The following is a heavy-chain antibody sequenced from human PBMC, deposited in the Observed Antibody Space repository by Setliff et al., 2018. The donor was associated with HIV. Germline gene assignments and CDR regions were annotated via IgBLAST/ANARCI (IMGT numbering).Heavy chain of an antibody. J-gene: IGHJ2*01. D-gene: IGHD3-10*01. Sequence: LRLSCAASGFTFRTYGMHWVRQAPGKGLEWVAFIWNDGSNKYYADSLKGRFTISRDNSKNTLHLQMNSLRPDDSAIYYCAKDPGEGGWYFDLWGRGTQVTVSS. CDR3: AKDPGEGGWYFDL. CDR1: GFTFRTYG. CDR2: IWNDGSNK. V-gene: IGHV3-30*02.